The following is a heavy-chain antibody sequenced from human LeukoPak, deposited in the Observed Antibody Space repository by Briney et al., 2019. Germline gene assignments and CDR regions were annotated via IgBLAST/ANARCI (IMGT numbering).Heavy chain of an antibody. Sequence: GGSLRLSCAASGFTFSSYAMSWVRQAPGKGLEWVAVISYDGSNKYYADSVRGRFTISRDNSKNTLYLQMNSLRAEDTAVYYCAKGVGSSGYLTYYFDYWGQGTLVTVSS. V-gene: IGHV3-30-3*01. CDR1: GFTFSSYA. CDR3: AKGVGSSGYLTYYFDY. J-gene: IGHJ4*02. CDR2: ISYDGSNK. D-gene: IGHD3-22*01.